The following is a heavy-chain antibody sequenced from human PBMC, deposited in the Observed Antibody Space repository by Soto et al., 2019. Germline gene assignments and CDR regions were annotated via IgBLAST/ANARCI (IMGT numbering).Heavy chain of an antibody. Sequence: ASVKVSCKASGYTFTGYYMHWVRQAPGQGLEWMGWINPNSGGTNYAQKFQGRVTMTRDTSISTAYMELSRLRSDDTAVYYCAREASIAADPYFDYWGQGTLVTVSS. J-gene: IGHJ4*02. CDR1: GYTFTGYY. V-gene: IGHV1-2*02. D-gene: IGHD6-13*01. CDR2: INPNSGGT. CDR3: AREASIAADPYFDY.